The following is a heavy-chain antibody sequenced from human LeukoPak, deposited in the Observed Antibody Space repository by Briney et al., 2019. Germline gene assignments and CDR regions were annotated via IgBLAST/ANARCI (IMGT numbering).Heavy chain of an antibody. CDR2: IIPTFGTV. Sequence: GASVKVSCKASGGTFSGYAISWVRQAPGQGLEWMGGIIPTFGTVNYAQKFQGRVTITADESTSTGYMELSSLRSEDTAVYYCARDREMGATTLAFDYWGQGTLVTVSS. CDR1: GGTFSGYA. D-gene: IGHD1-26*01. CDR3: ARDREMGATTLAFDY. V-gene: IGHV1-69*13. J-gene: IGHJ4*02.